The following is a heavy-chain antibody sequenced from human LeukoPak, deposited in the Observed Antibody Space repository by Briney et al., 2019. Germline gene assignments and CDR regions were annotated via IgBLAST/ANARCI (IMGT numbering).Heavy chain of an antibody. CDR2: INPNSGNT. D-gene: IGHD3-3*01. V-gene: IGHV1-8*02. Sequence: ASVKVSCKASGYTFTSYYMHWVRQAPGQGLEWMGIINPNSGNTGYAQKFQGRVTMTRNTSISTAYMELSSLRSEDTAVYYCALTYYDFWSGLLNYYYYGMDVWGQGTTVTVSS. CDR3: ALTYYDFWSGLLNYYYYGMDV. CDR1: GYTFTSYY. J-gene: IGHJ6*02.